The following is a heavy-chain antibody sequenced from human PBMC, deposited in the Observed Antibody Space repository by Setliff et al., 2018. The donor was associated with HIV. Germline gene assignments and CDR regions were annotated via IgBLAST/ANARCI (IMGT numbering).Heavy chain of an antibody. D-gene: IGHD2-15*01. CDR2: INSDGSST. Sequence: GESLKISCAASGFTFSNAWMNWVRQAPGKGLVWVSRINSDGSSTSYADSVKGRFTISRDNSKNTLYLQMNNLRAEDTAVYYCAKSPAGGRPYYYYYMDVWGKGTTVTVSS. CDR1: GFTFSNAW. J-gene: IGHJ6*03. V-gene: IGHV3-74*01. CDR3: AKSPAGGRPYYYYYMDV.